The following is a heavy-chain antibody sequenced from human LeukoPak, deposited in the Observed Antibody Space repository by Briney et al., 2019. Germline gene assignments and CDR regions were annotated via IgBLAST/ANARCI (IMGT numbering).Heavy chain of an antibody. V-gene: IGHV4-4*07. Sequence: SETLSLTCTVSGGSISSYYWSWIRQPAGKGLEWIGRIYTSGSTNYNPSLKSRVTMSVDTSKNQFSLKLSSVTAADTAVYYRARGVAARSYYYYYMDVWGKGTTVTVSS. J-gene: IGHJ6*03. CDR2: IYTSGST. CDR3: ARGVAARSYYYYYMDV. D-gene: IGHD6-6*01. CDR1: GGSISSYY.